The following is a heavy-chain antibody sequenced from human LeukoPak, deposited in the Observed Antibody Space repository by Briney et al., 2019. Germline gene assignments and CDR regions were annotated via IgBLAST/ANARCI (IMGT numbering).Heavy chain of an antibody. Sequence: GASVKVSCKASGGTFSSYAISWVRQAPGQGLEWMGRIIPIFGIANYAQKFQGRVTTTADKSTSTAYMELSSLRSEDTAVYYCASGGSSSMEGPYYYYGMDVWGQGTTVTVSS. CDR1: GGTFSSYA. CDR3: ASGGSSSMEGPYYYYGMDV. J-gene: IGHJ6*02. CDR2: IIPIFGIA. V-gene: IGHV1-69*04. D-gene: IGHD6-6*01.